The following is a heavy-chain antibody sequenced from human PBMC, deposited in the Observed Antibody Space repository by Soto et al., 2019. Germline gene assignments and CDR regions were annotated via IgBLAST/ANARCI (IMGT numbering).Heavy chain of an antibody. CDR3: ARGLPKVAGGAFDI. Sequence: QVHLVESGGGVVQPGRSLTLSCAASGFSFRTSGMHWFRQAPGKGLEWVTGMWYDGHVEGYLDSVKGRFTISRDNSNSLMSLQMSNLRVDETAVYYCARGLPKVAGGAFDIWGHGTMVTVSS. D-gene: IGHD2-15*01. CDR2: MWYDGHVE. CDR1: GFSFRTSG. J-gene: IGHJ3*02. V-gene: IGHV3-33*01.